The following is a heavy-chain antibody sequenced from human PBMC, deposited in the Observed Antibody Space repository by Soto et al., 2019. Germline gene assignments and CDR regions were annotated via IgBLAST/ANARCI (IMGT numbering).Heavy chain of an antibody. J-gene: IGHJ6*02. CDR1: GYTFTSYY. D-gene: IGHD6-25*01. CDR2: INPSGGST. CDR3: ARELAAFDATGESYYYYYGMDV. V-gene: IGHV1-46*01. Sequence: SLKGSCKTAGYTFTSYYVHWVRHAHGQGLEWMGIINPSGGSTSYAQKFQGRVTMTRDTSTSTVYMELSSLRSEDTAVYYCARELAAFDATGESYYYYYGMDVWGQGTTVTVSS.